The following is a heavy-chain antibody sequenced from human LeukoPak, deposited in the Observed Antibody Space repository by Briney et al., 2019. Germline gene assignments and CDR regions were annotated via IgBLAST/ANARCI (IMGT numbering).Heavy chain of an antibody. V-gene: IGHV3-30*04. J-gene: IGHJ4*02. D-gene: IGHD3-9*01. CDR3: ARDGDDILTGYYPTHFDY. CDR2: ISYDGSNK. CDR1: GFTFSSYA. Sequence: GGSLRLSCAASGFTFSSYAMYWVRQAPGKGLEWVAVISYDGSNKYYADSVKGRFTISRDNSKNTLYLQMNSLRAEDTAVYYCARDGDDILTGYYPTHFDYWGQGTLVTVSS.